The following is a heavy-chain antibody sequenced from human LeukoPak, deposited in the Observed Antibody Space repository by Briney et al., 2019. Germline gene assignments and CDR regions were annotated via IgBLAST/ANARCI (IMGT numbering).Heavy chain of an antibody. CDR3: AKAPAAATKYYYGMDV. D-gene: IGHD6-13*01. CDR2: ISGSGGST. CDR1: GFTFSSYA. V-gene: IGHV3-23*01. Sequence: GGSLRLSCAASGFTFSSYAMSWVRRAPGKGLEWVSAISGSGGSTYYADSVKGRFTISRDNSKNTLFLHMNSLRVEDTAVYYCAKAPAAATKYYYGMDVWGQGTTVTVSS. J-gene: IGHJ6*02.